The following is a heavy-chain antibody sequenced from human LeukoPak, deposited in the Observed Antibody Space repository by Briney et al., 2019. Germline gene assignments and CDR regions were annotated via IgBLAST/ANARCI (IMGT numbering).Heavy chain of an antibody. V-gene: IGHV3-23*01. CDR1: AFSLYSYG. CDR2: ISGGGLNR. CDR3: ARVSGYDWESFYDY. D-gene: IGHD5-12*01. Sequence: GGSLKLSCGASAFSLYSYGMNWVRQPPGRGLEWVSAISGGGLNRYYADSVKGRFTISRDNSKNTLSLQMNSLRAEDTAVYYCARVSGYDWESFYDYWGQGSLVTVSS. J-gene: IGHJ4*02.